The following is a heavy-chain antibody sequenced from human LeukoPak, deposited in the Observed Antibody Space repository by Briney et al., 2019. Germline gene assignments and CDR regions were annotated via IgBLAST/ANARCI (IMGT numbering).Heavy chain of an antibody. CDR2: IYYSGST. V-gene: IGHV4-59*08. J-gene: IGHJ4*02. D-gene: IGHD6-19*01. CDR1: GGSITSYY. CDR3: ARHGVAVARRLDF. Sequence: SETLSLTCSVSGGSITSYYWSWIRQPPGMGLEWIGYIYYSGSTNYNPSLKSRVTISVDTSKNQFSLKLSSVTAADTAVYYCARHGVAVARRLDFWGRGTLVTVSS.